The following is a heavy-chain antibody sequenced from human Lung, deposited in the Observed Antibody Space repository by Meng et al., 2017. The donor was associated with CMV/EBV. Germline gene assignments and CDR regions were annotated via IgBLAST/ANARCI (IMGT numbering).Heavy chain of an antibody. CDR3: ARDRRPLSNNWFDP. D-gene: IGHD2/OR15-2a*01. CDR1: GGFISSYY. V-gene: IGHV4-59*01. J-gene: IGHJ5*02. Sequence: LXCTVSGGFISSYYWSWIRQPPGKGLEWIGYIYYSGSTIYNPSLKSRVTISVDTSKNEFSLKLSSVTAADTAIYYCARDRRPLSNNWFDPWGQGTLVTVSS. CDR2: IYYSGST.